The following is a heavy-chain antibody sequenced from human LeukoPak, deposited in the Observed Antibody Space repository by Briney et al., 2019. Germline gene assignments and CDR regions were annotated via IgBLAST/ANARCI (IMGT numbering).Heavy chain of an antibody. V-gene: IGHV4-59*08. CDR2: IYYNGST. Sequence: SETLSLTCTVSGGSISSYYWSWIRQPPGKGLEWVGYIYYNGSTNNNPSLTRGVTISVETSQNQFSRRRGSVTPADTPVFYCAGHMLWCGGGFDYWGQGTLVTVSS. CDR1: GGSISSYY. J-gene: IGHJ4*02. D-gene: IGHD3-10*01. CDR3: AGHMLWCGGGFDY.